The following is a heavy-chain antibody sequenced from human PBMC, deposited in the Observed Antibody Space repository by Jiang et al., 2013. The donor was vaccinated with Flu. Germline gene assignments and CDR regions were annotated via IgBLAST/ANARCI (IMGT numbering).Heavy chain of an antibody. CDR1: GFTFSSYE. CDR2: ISSSGSTI. Sequence: QLLESGGGLVQPGGSLRLSCAASGFTFSSYEMNWVRQAPGKGLEWVSYISSSGSTIYYADSVKGRFTISRDNAKNSLYLQMNSLRAEDTAVYYCARDESGYYGSGSYSVYWGQGTLVTVSS. V-gene: IGHV3-48*03. CDR3: ARDESGYYGSGSYSVY. D-gene: IGHD3-10*01. J-gene: IGHJ4*02.